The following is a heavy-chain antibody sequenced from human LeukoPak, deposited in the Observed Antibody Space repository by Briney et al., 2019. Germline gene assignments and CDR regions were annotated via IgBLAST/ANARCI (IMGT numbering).Heavy chain of an antibody. CDR1: GYTFTSYG. D-gene: IGHD3-16*02. V-gene: IGHV1-18*01. CDR2: ISAYNGNT. CDR3: ATITFGGVIASTDAFDI. J-gene: IGHJ3*02. Sequence: GASVKVSCMASGYTFTSYGISWVRQAPGQGLEWMGWISAYNGNTNYVQKLQGRVTMTTKTSTSTAYMELRSLRSDDTAVYYCATITFGGVIASTDAFDIWGQGTMVSVSS.